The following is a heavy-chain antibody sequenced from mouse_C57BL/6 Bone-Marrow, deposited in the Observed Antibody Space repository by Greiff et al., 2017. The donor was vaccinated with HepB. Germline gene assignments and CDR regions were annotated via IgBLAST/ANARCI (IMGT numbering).Heavy chain of an antibody. Sequence: EVQLQQSGPELVKPGASVKISCKASGYTFTDYYMNWVKQSHGKSLEWIGDINPNNGGTSYNQKFKGKATLTVDKSSSTAYMELRSLTSEDSAVYYCAREGDSNYPGFYYAMDYWGQGTSVTVSS. CDR2: INPNNGGT. CDR3: AREGDSNYPGFYYAMDY. J-gene: IGHJ4*01. CDR1: GYTFTDYY. D-gene: IGHD2-5*01. V-gene: IGHV1-26*01.